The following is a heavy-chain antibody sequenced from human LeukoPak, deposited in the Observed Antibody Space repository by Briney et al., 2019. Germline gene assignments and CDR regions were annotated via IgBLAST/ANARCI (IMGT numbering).Heavy chain of an antibody. CDR3: ARASITMIVD. D-gene: IGHD3-22*01. V-gene: IGHV4-30-4*02. CDR1: GGSISSGDYY. CDR2: IYYSGST. J-gene: IGHJ4*02. Sequence: SDTLSLTCTVSGGSISSGDYYWLWLRQPPGKDLQWMGYIYYSGSTYYNPSLTRRVTISVDTSKQQFSLQLTPLSAAATAVYSCARASITMIVDWGQGTLVTV.